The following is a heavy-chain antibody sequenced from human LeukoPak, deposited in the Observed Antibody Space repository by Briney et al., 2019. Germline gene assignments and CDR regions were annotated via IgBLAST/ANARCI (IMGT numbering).Heavy chain of an antibody. V-gene: IGHV4-4*07. J-gene: IGHJ4*02. D-gene: IGHD3-3*01. Sequence: SETLSLTCTASGGSISSYYWSWIRQPAGKGLEWIGRIYTSGSTNYNPSLKSRVTMSIDTSKNQFSLKLSSVTAADTAVYYCARLTYDFWSGYNTLDYWGQGTLVTVSS. CDR3: ARLTYDFWSGYNTLDY. CDR2: IYTSGST. CDR1: GGSISSYY.